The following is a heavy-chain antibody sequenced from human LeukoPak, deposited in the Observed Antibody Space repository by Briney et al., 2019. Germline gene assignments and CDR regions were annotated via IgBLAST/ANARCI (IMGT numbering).Heavy chain of an antibody. CDR3: AAVAAFDI. Sequence: STYYGDSVKGRFTISRDNSKNTLYLQMNNLRAQDTAVYYCAAVAAFDIWGQGTMVTVSS. V-gene: IGHV3-66*01. D-gene: IGHD6-19*01. J-gene: IGHJ3*02. CDR2: ST.